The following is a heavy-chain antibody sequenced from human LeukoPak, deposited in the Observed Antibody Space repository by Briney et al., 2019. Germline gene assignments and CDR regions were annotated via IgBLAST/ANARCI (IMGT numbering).Heavy chain of an antibody. CDR2: IYYSGST. CDR1: GGSISSGDYY. CDR3: ARVYLAGAYNWFDP. V-gene: IGHV4-30-4*01. D-gene: IGHD6-19*01. J-gene: IGHJ5*02. Sequence: SETLSLTCTVSGGSISSGDYYWSWIRQPPGKGLEWIGYIYYSGSTYYNPSLKSRVTISVDTSKNQFSLKLSSVTAADTAVYYCARVYLAGAYNWFDPWGQGTLVTVSS.